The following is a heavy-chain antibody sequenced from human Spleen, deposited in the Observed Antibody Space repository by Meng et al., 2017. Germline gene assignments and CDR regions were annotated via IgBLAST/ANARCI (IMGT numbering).Heavy chain of an antibody. CDR3: GRGTISAAPAVDF. J-gene: IGHJ4*02. CDR1: GGAFIDYH. V-gene: IGHV4-34*01. Sequence: QVQLQQWGAGLLKPSGTLSLTCGVYGGAFIDYHWTWIRQSPEKGVEWVGEVHHSGSTNYSPSLKSRVTMSVDMYKKQFSLNLASVTAADTAVYYCGRGTISAAPAVDFWGQGTLVTVSS. CDR2: VHHSGST. D-gene: IGHD6-6*01.